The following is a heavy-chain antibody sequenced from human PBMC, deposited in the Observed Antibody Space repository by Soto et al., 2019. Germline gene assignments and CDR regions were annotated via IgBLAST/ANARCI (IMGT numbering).Heavy chain of an antibody. CDR3: ARDGWLAAGFFDF. V-gene: IGHV1-3*01. Sequence: ASVKVSCKASGFTFVMYAIHWVRQAPGQGLEWMAWINAGNGHTTYSQKFQGRVTITRDTSARTVYMELRSLRFEDTAAYYCARDGWLAAGFFDFWGQGTPVTVSS. CDR2: INAGNGHT. J-gene: IGHJ4*02. CDR1: GFTFVMYA. D-gene: IGHD3-22*01.